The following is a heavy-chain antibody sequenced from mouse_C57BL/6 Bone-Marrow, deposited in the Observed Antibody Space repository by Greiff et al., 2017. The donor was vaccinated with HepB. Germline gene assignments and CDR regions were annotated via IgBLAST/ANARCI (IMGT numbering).Heavy chain of an antibody. D-gene: IGHD1-1*02. J-gene: IGHJ3*01. CDR3: ARRGGRAD. V-gene: IGHV1-69*02. CDR2: IDPSDSYT. Sequence: QVQLQQPGAELVKPGASVKLSCKASGYTFTSYWMHWVKQRPGQGLEWIGEIDPSDSYTNYNQKFKGKTTLTVDKSSSTAYMQLSSLTSEDSAVYYCARRGGRADWGQGTLVTVSA. CDR1: GYTFTSYW.